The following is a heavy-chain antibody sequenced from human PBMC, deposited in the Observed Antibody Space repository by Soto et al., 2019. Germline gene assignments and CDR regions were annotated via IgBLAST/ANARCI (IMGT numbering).Heavy chain of an antibody. CDR1: GFTFSSYA. Sequence: QVQLVESGGGVVQPGRSLRLSCAASGFTFSSYAMHWVRQAPGKGLEWVAVISYDGSNKYYADSVKGRFTISRDNSKNTLYLQMNSLRAEDTAVYYCARSDYGDYHSVDYWGQGTLVTVSS. J-gene: IGHJ4*02. CDR2: ISYDGSNK. V-gene: IGHV3-30-3*01. CDR3: ARSDYGDYHSVDY. D-gene: IGHD4-17*01.